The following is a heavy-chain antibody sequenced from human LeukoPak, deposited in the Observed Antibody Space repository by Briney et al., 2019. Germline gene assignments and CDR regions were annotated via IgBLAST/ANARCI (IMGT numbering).Heavy chain of an antibody. Sequence: GGSLRLSCAASGFTFSSYSMIWVRQAPGKGLEWVSSISSSSSCIYYADSVKGRFTISRDNAKNSLYLQMNSLRAEDTAVYYCAAGAVATIGIGGYWGQGTLVTVSS. CDR1: GFTFSSYS. V-gene: IGHV3-21*01. D-gene: IGHD5-12*01. J-gene: IGHJ4*02. CDR2: ISSSSSCI. CDR3: AAGAVATIGIGGY.